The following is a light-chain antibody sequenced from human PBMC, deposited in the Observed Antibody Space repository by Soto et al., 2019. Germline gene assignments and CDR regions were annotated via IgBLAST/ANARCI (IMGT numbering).Light chain of an antibody. CDR2: AAS. Sequence: DIQMTQSPSSLSASVGDRVTITCRASQGISTYLAWYQQKPGKVPKLLIYAASTLQSGVPSRFSGSGSGTDFSLTISSLQPEDVATDYCQKYNSAPLTFGPGTKVDIK. CDR3: QKYNSAPLT. J-gene: IGKJ3*01. V-gene: IGKV1-27*01. CDR1: QGISTY.